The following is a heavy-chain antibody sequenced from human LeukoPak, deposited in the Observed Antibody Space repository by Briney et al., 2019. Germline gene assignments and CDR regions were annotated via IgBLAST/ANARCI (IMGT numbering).Heavy chain of an antibody. V-gene: IGHV3-30*18. CDR2: ISPHGDIE. CDR1: GFTFTTFG. CDR3: AKINNNDDY. Sequence: HTGGSLRLSCAASGFTFTTFGIHWVRQAPGKGLEWVAAISPHGDIEYYTDSVKGRFTISRDNSKNMIYLQMNSLRGEDSAVYYCAKINNNDDYWGQGNLVTVSS. J-gene: IGHJ4*02. D-gene: IGHD1/OR15-1a*01.